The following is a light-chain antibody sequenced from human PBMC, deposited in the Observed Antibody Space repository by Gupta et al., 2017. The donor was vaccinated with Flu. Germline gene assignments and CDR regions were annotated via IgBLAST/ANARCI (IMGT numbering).Light chain of an antibody. CDR3: GTWDSSLSIGL. V-gene: IGLV1-51*01. J-gene: IGLJ2*01. CDR1: SSNIGNNY. Sequence: QSVLTQPPSVSAAPGQKVAISCSGSSSNIGNNYVSWYQQLPGTAPKLLIYDDNKRPSGTPDRFSGSKSGTSATLGITGLQTGDEAADYCGTWDSSLSIGLFGGGTKLTVL. CDR2: DDN.